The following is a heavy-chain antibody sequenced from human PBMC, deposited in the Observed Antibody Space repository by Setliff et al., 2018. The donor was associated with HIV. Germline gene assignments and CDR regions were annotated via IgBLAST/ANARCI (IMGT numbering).Heavy chain of an antibody. CDR2: ISGSGGST. J-gene: IGHJ3*02. Sequence: PGGSLRLSCAASGFTFNTYAMSWVRQAPGKGLEWVSVISGSGGSTFYAVSVKGRFTISRDNSKNTLYLQMNNLRAEDTAVYYCRGSGNSYAFDMWGQGTMVTVSS. CDR3: RGSGNSYAFDM. CDR1: GFTFNTYA. V-gene: IGHV3-23*01. D-gene: IGHD3-10*01.